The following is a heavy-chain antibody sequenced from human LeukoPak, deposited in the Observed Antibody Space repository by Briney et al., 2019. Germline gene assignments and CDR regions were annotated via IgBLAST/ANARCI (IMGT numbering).Heavy chain of an antibody. D-gene: IGHD5-18*01. CDR2: IYSGGST. J-gene: IGHJ6*02. CDR1: GFTVSSNY. CDR3: ALDMGYPYMDV. V-gene: IGHV3-53*01. Sequence: GGSLRLSCAASGFTVSSNYMSWVRQAPGKGLEWVSVIYSGGSTYYADSVKGRFTISRDNSKNTLYLQMNSLRAEDTAVYYCALDMGYPYMDVWGQGTTVTVSS.